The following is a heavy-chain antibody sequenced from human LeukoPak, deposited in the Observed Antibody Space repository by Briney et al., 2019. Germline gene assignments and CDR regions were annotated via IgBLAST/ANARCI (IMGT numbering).Heavy chain of an antibody. Sequence: SQTLSLTCSVSGGSISSRDHYWSWIRQHPGKGLEWIGDIFYSGSTHYNPSLKSRVTISVDPSKNQFSLKLSSVTAADTAVYYCARALYYSSGYFFFDYWGQGILVTVSS. CDR2: IFYSGST. D-gene: IGHD3-22*01. CDR3: ARALYYSSGYFFFDY. J-gene: IGHJ4*02. V-gene: IGHV4-31*03. CDR1: GGSISSRDHY.